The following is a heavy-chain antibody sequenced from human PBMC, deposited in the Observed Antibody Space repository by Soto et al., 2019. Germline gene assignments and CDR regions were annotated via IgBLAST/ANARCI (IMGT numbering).Heavy chain of an antibody. Sequence: PGESLKISCKGSEFSFTTYWIAWVRQMPGEGLKWMGIIYPGDSDTRYSPSFQGQVTISADKSISTAYLQWSSLKASDTAMYYCARQNDILSGYYYYGMDVWGQGTTVTVSS. D-gene: IGHD3-9*01. CDR2: IYPGDSDT. CDR3: ARQNDILSGYYYYGMDV. CDR1: EFSFTTYW. V-gene: IGHV5-51*01. J-gene: IGHJ6*02.